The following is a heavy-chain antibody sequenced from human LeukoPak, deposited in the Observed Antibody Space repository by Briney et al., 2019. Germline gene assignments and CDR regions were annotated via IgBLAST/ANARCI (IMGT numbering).Heavy chain of an antibody. Sequence: GGSLRLSCAASGFTFSNYAMSWVRQAPGKGLEWVSGISGSGGSTYYADSVKGRFTISRDNSKNTLYLQMNSLRAEDTAVYYCAKFDKFEDYDFWSGYYPPNWFDPWGQGTLVTVSS. J-gene: IGHJ5*02. CDR1: GFTFSNYA. V-gene: IGHV3-23*01. D-gene: IGHD3-3*01. CDR2: ISGSGGST. CDR3: AKFDKFEDYDFWSGYYPPNWFDP.